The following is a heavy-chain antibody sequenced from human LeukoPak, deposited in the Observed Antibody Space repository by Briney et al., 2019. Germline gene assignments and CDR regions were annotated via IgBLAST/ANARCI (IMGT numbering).Heavy chain of an antibody. J-gene: IGHJ4*02. CDR3: ARDHHAFWSGYLGNNYFDN. Sequence: ASVKVSCKTSGYTFTTYGINWVRQAPGQGLEWMGWISVYNGNKNYGQNFQGRLTLTTDTSTSTAYMELKSLKSDDTAVYFCARDHHAFWSGYLGNNYFDNWGQGTLVTVSS. CDR2: ISVYNGNK. CDR1: GYTFTTYG. D-gene: IGHD3-3*01. V-gene: IGHV1-18*01.